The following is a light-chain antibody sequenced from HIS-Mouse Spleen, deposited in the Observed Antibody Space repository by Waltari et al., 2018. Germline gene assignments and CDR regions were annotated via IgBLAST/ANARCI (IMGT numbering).Light chain of an antibody. Sequence: QSALTQPASVSGSPGQSITISCTGTSSYVGSYNLVSWYQQHPGKAPKFMIYEGSKRPSGVSNRFSGSKSGNTASLTISGLQAEDEADYYCCSYAGSSTWVFGGGTKLTVL. V-gene: IGLV2-23*01. CDR1: SSYVGSYNL. J-gene: IGLJ3*02. CDR3: CSYAGSSTWV. CDR2: EGS.